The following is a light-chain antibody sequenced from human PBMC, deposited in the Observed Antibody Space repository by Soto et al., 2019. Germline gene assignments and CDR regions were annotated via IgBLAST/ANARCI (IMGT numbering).Light chain of an antibody. J-gene: IGKJ1*01. CDR2: GAS. CDR1: QTIRSNY. Sequence: ETVLTQSPGTLSLSPGERATLSCRASQTIRSNYLAWYRQTPGQAPRLLIYGASNRATGIADRFSGSGSGTGFTLIISRLEPDDFALYYCHQYGSSPWTFGQGTKVEIK. V-gene: IGKV3-20*01. CDR3: HQYGSSPWT.